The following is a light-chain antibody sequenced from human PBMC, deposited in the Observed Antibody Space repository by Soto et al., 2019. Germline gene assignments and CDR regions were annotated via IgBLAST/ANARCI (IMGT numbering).Light chain of an antibody. Sequence: EIVLTQSPGTLSLSPGERATLSCRASQSVDRYVAWYQQKVGQAPRLLIYGASTRATGIPDRFSGSGSGTDFTLTISRLEPEDFAVYYCQQYGSSGTFGQGTKVDIK. V-gene: IGKV3-20*01. CDR3: QQYGSSGT. CDR1: QSVDRY. CDR2: GAS. J-gene: IGKJ1*01.